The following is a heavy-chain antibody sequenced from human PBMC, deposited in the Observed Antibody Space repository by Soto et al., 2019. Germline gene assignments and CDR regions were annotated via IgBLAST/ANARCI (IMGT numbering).Heavy chain of an antibody. D-gene: IGHD3-10*01. V-gene: IGHV5-51*01. Sequence: PGESLKISCKGSGYSFATYWIAWVRQMPGKGLEWMGIIYPADSDTRYSPSFQGQVTISADKSISTAYLQWSSLKASDTAMYCCARPLYGSGSYSDYWGQGTLVTVSS. CDR2: IYPADSDT. CDR1: GYSFATYW. CDR3: ARPLYGSGSYSDY. J-gene: IGHJ4*02.